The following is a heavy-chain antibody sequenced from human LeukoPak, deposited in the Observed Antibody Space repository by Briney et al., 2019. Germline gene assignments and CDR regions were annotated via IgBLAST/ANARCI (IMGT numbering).Heavy chain of an antibody. Sequence: GGSLRLSCAASGFTFSNYAMHWVRQAPGKGLEWVAVIFYDGSIQYYADSVRGRFTISRDNSKNTLYLQMNSLTPDDTSVYYCSRSPGILGTNYFDYWGQGTLVTVSS. J-gene: IGHJ4*02. D-gene: IGHD1-26*01. CDR2: IFYDGSIQ. CDR1: GFTFSNYA. CDR3: SRSPGILGTNYFDY. V-gene: IGHV3-30*04.